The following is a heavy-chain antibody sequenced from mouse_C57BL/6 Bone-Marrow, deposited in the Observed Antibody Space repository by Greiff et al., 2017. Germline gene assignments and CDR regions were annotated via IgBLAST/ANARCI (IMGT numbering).Heavy chain of an antibody. D-gene: IGHD2-4*01. CDR3: ARGLRRWALAY. Sequence: QVQLQQSGPGLVQPSQSLSITCTVSGFSLTSYGVHWVRQSPGKGLEWLGVIWSGGSTDNNAAFISSLSISKDKSKSQVFFKMNSLQADDTAIYYCARGLRRWALAYWGQGTTLTVSS. CDR1: GFSLTSYG. J-gene: IGHJ2*01. V-gene: IGHV2-2*01. CDR2: IWSGGST.